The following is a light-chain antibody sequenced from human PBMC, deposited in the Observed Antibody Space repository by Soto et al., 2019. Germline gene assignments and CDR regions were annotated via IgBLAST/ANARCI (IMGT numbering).Light chain of an antibody. CDR2: KVS. Sequence: DIQMTQSPATLSASVGDRVTITCRASQNITSCLAWYQQKPGKAPKLLIYKVSTLGSGVPSRFSGSGSGTEFTLTISSLQPGDFATYYCQQCNSFPYIFGQGTKLEIK. CDR1: QNITSC. V-gene: IGKV1-5*03. CDR3: QQCNSFPYI. J-gene: IGKJ2*01.